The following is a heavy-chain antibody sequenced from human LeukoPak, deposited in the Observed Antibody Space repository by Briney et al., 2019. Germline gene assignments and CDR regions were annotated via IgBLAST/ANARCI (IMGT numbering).Heavy chain of an antibody. CDR1: GFTFSSYE. V-gene: IGHV3-48*03. D-gene: IGHD3-10*01. Sequence: GGSLRLSCAASGFTFSSYEMNWVRQAPGKGLEWVSYISSSGSTIYYADSVKGRFTISRDNSKNTLYLQMNSLRAEDTAVYYCAKALNYYGSGSYYNHWGQGTLVTVSS. CDR2: ISSSGSTI. CDR3: AKALNYYGSGSYYNH. J-gene: IGHJ5*02.